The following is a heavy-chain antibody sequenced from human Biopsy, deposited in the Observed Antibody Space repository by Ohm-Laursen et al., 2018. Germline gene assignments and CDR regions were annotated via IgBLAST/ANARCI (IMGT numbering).Heavy chain of an antibody. V-gene: IGHV4-59*08. CDR1: GGSISGSS. D-gene: IGHD6-19*01. CDR2: ISYSRDT. Sequence: SDTLSITCTVSGGSISGSSWSWIRQAPGKGLEWIGYISYSRDTNYNPSLKSRITISVDTSKNQFSLKLTSVTAADTAVYYCAKHGSGWTGDDAFHIWGQGTMVTVSS. CDR3: AKHGSGWTGDDAFHI. J-gene: IGHJ3*02.